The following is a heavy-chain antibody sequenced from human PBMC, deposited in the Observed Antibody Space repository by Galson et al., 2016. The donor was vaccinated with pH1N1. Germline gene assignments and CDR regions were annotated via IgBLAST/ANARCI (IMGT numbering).Heavy chain of an antibody. D-gene: IGHD2-2*01. V-gene: IGHV3-53*01. CDR1: GFSVSFSY. CDR2: IYSGDTT. Sequence: SLRLSCAASGFSVSFSYLSWVRQAPGKGLEWVSIIYSGDTTYYTDSVKGRFTISRDISKNTLYLQMNSLRAEDTAVYYCAREGPMPGAFDYWGQGTLVTVSS. CDR3: AREGPMPGAFDY. J-gene: IGHJ4*02.